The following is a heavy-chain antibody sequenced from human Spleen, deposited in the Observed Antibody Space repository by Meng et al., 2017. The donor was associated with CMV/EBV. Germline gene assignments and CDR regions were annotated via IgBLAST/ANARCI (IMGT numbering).Heavy chain of an antibody. V-gene: IGHV3-48*04. CDR1: GFTFSSYS. J-gene: IGHJ4*02. CDR2: ISSSSNTI. Sequence: GESLKISCAASGFTFSSYSMNWVRQAPGKGLEWVSYISSSSNTIYYADSVKGRFTISRDNAKNSVYLEINSLRAEDTAVYYCARDPGRQGVDYWGQGTLVTVSS. CDR3: ARDPGRQGVDY.